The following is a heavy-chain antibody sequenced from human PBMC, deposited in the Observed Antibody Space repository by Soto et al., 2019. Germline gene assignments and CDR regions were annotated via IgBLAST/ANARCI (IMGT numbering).Heavy chain of an antibody. CDR1: GGSISSGGYY. D-gene: IGHD3-22*01. J-gene: IGHJ4*02. Sequence: QVQLQESGPGLVKPSQTLSLICTVSGGSISSGGYYWSWIRQHPGKGLEWIGYIYSSGSTYYTPSLKSRLTLSLDTSENHFSLNLSSLTAADTAVYYCARDGDGSGYFLDFWGQGTLVTVSS. V-gene: IGHV4-31*03. CDR3: ARDGDGSGYFLDF. CDR2: IYSSGST.